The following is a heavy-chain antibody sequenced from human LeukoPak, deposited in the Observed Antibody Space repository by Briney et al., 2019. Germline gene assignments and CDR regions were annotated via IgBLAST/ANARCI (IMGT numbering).Heavy chain of an antibody. Sequence: GESLKISCQGSEYSFATYWIAWLRQMPGKGLEWMGIIYPSDSDTRYSPPFQGQVTISADKSIKTAYLQWSSLKASDTAMYYCARPLQGIVGATGFDYWGQGTLVTVSS. CDR3: ARPLQGIVGATGFDY. D-gene: IGHD1-26*01. J-gene: IGHJ4*02. CDR1: EYSFATYW. CDR2: IYPSDSDT. V-gene: IGHV5-51*01.